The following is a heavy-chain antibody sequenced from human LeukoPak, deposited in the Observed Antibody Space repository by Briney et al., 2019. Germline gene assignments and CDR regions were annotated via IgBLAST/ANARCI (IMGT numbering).Heavy chain of an antibody. J-gene: IGHJ6*02. CDR3: VIAVAGYYYYGMDV. D-gene: IGHD6-19*01. Sequence: GGSLRLSCAASGFTVSSNYMSWVRQAPGKGLEWVSVNYSGGSTYYADSVKGRFTISRDNSKNTLYLQMNSLRAEDTAVYYCVIAVAGYYYYGMDVWGQGTTVTVSS. CDR2: NYSGGST. V-gene: IGHV3-53*01. CDR1: GFTVSSNY.